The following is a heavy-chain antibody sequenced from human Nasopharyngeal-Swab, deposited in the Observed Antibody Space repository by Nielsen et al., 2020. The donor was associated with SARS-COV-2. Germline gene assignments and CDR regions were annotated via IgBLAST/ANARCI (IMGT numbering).Heavy chain of an antibody. J-gene: IGHJ3*02. CDR2: IKQDGSEK. V-gene: IGHV3-7*01. Sequence: GGSLRLSCAASGFTFSSYWMSWVRQAPGKGLEWVANIKQDGSEKYYVDSVKGRFTISRDNAKNSLYLQMNSLRAEDTAVYYCARDGGRGPYIVVVPAVDAFDIWSQGTMVTVSS. D-gene: IGHD2-2*01. CDR1: GFTFSSYW. CDR3: ARDGGRGPYIVVVPAVDAFDI.